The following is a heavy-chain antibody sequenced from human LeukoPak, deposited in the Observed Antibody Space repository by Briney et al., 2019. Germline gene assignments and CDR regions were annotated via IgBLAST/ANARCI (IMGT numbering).Heavy chain of an antibody. CDR2: ISGSSTYI. V-gene: IGHV3-21*01. CDR3: ARVKGTERDY. Sequence: GGSLRLSCAASGFTFSTYSMNWVRQAPGKGLECVSSISGSSTYIFYADSVKGRFTISRDNAKNSLYLQMNSLRVEDTAVYYCARVKGTERDYWGQGTLVTVSS. J-gene: IGHJ4*02. D-gene: IGHD3/OR15-3a*01. CDR1: GFTFSTYS.